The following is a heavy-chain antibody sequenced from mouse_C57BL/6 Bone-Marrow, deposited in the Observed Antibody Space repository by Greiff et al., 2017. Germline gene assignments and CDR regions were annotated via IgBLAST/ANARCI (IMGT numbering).Heavy chain of an antibody. Sequence: EVKLVESGGGLVKPGGSLKLSCAASGFTFSSYTMSWVRQTPEKRLQWVAAISGGGGNTYYPDSVKGRFTISRDNDKNILYLQMSSLRSEETALYDCSRQVTTVLATKYFDVWGTGTTVTVSS. CDR1: GFTFSSYT. V-gene: IGHV5-9*01. D-gene: IGHD1-1*01. CDR3: SRQVTTVLATKYFDV. J-gene: IGHJ1*03. CDR2: ISGGGGNT.